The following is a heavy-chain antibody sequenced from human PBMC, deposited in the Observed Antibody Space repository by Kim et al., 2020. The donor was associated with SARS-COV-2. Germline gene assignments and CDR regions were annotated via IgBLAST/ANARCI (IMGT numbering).Heavy chain of an antibody. D-gene: IGHD3-10*01. CDR2: INHSGST. CDR1: GGSFSGYY. CDR3: ARVPYYYGSGVFDY. V-gene: IGHV4-34*01. Sequence: SETLSLTCAVYGGSFSGYYWSWIRQPPGKGLEWIGEINHSGSTNYNPSLNSRVTISVDTSKNQFSLKLSSVTAADTAVYYCARVPYYYGSGVFDYWGQGTLVTVSS. J-gene: IGHJ4*02.